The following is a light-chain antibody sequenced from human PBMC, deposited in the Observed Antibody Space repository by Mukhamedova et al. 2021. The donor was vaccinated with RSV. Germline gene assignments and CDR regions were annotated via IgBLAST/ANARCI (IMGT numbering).Light chain of an antibody. Sequence: EYMGTLSCRASQSVSSSYLAWYQQKPGQAPRLLIYGASSRATGIPDRFSGSGSGTDFTLTISRLEPEDFAVYYCQQYGSSPRTFGQGT. CDR1: QSVSSSY. CDR3: QQYGSSPRT. V-gene: IGKV3-20*01. CDR2: GAS. J-gene: IGKJ1*01.